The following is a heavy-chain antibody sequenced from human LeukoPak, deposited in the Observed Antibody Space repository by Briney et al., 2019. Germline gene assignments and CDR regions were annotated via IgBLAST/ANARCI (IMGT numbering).Heavy chain of an antibody. CDR3: TTDLYCSSTSCYSGH. V-gene: IGHV3-15*01. J-gene: IGHJ4*02. D-gene: IGHD2-2*01. Sequence: PGGSLRLSCAASGFTFSNAWMSCVRQAPGKGLEWVGRIKSKTDGGTTDYAAPVKGRFTISRDDSKNTLYLQMNSLKTEDTAVYYCTTDLYCSSTSCYSGHWGQGTLVTVSS. CDR2: IKSKTDGGTT. CDR1: GFTFSNAW.